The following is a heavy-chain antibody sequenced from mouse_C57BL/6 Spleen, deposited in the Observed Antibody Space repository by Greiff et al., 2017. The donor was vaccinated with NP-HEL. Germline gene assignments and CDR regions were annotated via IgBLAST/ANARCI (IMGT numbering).Heavy chain of an antibody. CDR2: IYPGSGNT. CDR1: GYTFTDYY. V-gene: IGHV1-76*01. J-gene: IGHJ4*01. CDR3: ASGNREAMDY. D-gene: IGHD2-1*01. Sequence: QVQLKQSGAELVRPGASVKLSCKASGYTFTDYYINWVKQRPGQGLEWIARIYPGSGNTYYNEKFKGKATLTAEKSSSTAYMQLSSLTSEDSAVYFCASGNREAMDYWGQGTSVTVSS.